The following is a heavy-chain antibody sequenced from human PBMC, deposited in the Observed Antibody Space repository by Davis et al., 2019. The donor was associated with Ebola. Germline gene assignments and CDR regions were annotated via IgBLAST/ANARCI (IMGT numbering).Heavy chain of an antibody. J-gene: IGHJ4*02. V-gene: IGHV4-61*08. CDR1: GGSISSGGYY. D-gene: IGHD1-7*01. CDR2: IYYSGST. Sequence: MPSETQSLTCTVSGGSISSGGYYWSWIRQHPGKGLEWIGYIYYSGSTNYNPSLKSRVTISVDTSKNQFSLKLSSVTAADTAVYYCARGGRNYVHYWGQGTLVTVSS. CDR3: ARGGRNYVHY.